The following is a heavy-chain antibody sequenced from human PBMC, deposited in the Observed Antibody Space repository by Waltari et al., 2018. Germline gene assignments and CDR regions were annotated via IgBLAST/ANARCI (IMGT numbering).Heavy chain of an antibody. D-gene: IGHD3-22*01. CDR2: SSASGST. CDR1: GGSITRDN. CDR3: ARDPVIRSAYHYYYYGMDV. Sequence: QMQLQESGPGLVKPSETLSLICTVSGGSITRDNWSWIRQSAGKGLEWIGRSSASGSTEYNPSLESRVTMSADTSKNHFSLTLTDVTAEDAAVYYCARDPVIRSAYHYYYYGMDVWDQGTTVTVSS. J-gene: IGHJ6*02. V-gene: IGHV4-4*07.